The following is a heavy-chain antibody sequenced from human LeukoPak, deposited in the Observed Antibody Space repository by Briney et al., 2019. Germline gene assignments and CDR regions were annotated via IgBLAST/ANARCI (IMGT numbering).Heavy chain of an antibody. D-gene: IGHD3-3*01. V-gene: IGHV3-30-3*01. CDR1: GFTFSSYA. J-gene: IGHJ4*02. Sequence: GGSLRLSCAASGFTFSSYAMHWVRQAPGKGLEWVAVISYDGSNKYYADSVKGRFTISRDNSKNTLYLQMNSLRAEDTAVYYCAKDPYRSITILYYWGQGTLVTVSS. CDR3: AKDPYRSITILYY. CDR2: ISYDGSNK.